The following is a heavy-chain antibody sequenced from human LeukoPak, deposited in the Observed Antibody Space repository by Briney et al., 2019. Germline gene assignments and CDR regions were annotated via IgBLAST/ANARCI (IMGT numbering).Heavy chain of an antibody. D-gene: IGHD6-13*01. V-gene: IGHV4-39*07. J-gene: IGHJ2*01. CDR2: IYYSGST. CDR1: GGSISSSSYY. Sequence: SETLSLTCTVSGGSISSSSYYWGWIRQPPGKGLEWIGSIYYSGSTYYNPSLKSRVTMSVDTSKNQFSLKLSSVTAADTAVYYCARVSSSWYEDWYFDLWGRGTLVSVSS. CDR3: ARVSSSWYEDWYFDL.